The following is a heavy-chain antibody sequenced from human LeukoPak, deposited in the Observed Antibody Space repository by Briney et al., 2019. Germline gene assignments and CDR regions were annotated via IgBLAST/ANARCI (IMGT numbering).Heavy chain of an antibody. J-gene: IGHJ3*01. V-gene: IGHV3-7*01. Sequence: GRSLRLSCAASGFTFSLYGMHWVRQAPGKGREWVANIKEDGSEKYYVDSVKGRFTISRDNAKNSLYLHMKSLTAEDTAMYYCARDWLAGVPFDVFDLWGQGTLVAVSS. D-gene: IGHD3-10*01. CDR2: IKEDGSEK. CDR1: GFTFSLYG. CDR3: ARDWLAGVPFDVFDL.